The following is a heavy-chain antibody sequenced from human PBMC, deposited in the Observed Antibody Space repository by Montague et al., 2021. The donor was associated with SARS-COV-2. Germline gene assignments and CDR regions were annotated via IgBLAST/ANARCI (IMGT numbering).Heavy chain of an antibody. CDR1: GFIFSGSD. J-gene: IGHJ4*02. V-gene: IGHV3-73*01. CDR2: IKSKRDNNVI. Sequence: SLRLSCAASGFIFSGSDIHWVRQAPGKGLEWIGRIKSKRDNNVIGYATSLKGRFTISRDDSKDSSYLQINNLKIEDTARYYCARREVVSTLDWGQGTLVTVAS. D-gene: IGHD5/OR15-5a*01. CDR3: ARREVVSTLD.